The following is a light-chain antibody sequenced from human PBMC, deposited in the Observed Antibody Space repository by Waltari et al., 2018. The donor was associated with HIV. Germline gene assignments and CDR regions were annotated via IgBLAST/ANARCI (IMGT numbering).Light chain of an antibody. Sequence: DIVMTQSLDSLAVSLGERATINCKSSQSVLYNSNNKNFLAWYQQKPGQPPKLVSYWASTRESGVPDRFNGSGSGTDFTLTISSLQAEDVAIYFCQQYYSNPLTFGGGTKVEIK. V-gene: IGKV4-1*01. CDR1: QSVLYNSNNKNF. CDR3: QQYYSNPLT. J-gene: IGKJ4*01. CDR2: WAS.